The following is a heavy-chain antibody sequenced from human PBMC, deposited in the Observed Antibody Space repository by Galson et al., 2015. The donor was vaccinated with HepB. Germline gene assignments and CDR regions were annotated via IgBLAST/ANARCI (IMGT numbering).Heavy chain of an antibody. CDR1: GYTFTSYA. CDR2: INTNTGNP. V-gene: IGHV7-4-1*02. CDR3: ARDLFPQFFLSGWIHYYYYYGMDV. D-gene: IGHD6-19*01. J-gene: IGHJ6*02. Sequence: SVKVSCKASGYTFTSYAMNWVRQAPGQGLEWMGWINTNTGNPTYAQGFTGRFVFSLDTSVSTAYLQISSLKAEDTAVYYCARDLFPQFFLSGWIHYYYYYGMDVWGQGTTVTVSS.